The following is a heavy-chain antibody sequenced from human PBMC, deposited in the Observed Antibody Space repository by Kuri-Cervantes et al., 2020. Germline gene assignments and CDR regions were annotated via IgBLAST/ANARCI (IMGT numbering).Heavy chain of an antibody. J-gene: IGHJ4*02. Sequence: ASVKVSCKASGYTFTRYGINWVRQAPGQGLEWMGGISSYSGDSNYAQKFQGRFTMTTDTSTSTAYMELRSLSSDDTAVYYCARDRAARPVGLLRYGPTYYFDHWGQGTLVTVSS. CDR3: ARDRAARPVGLLRYGPTYYFDH. V-gene: IGHV1-18*01. CDR1: GYTFTRYG. D-gene: IGHD6-6*01. CDR2: ISSYSGDS.